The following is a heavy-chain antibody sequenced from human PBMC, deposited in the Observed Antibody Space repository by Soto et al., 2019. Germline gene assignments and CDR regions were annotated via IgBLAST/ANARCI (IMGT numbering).Heavy chain of an antibody. D-gene: IGHD6-6*01. CDR1: GFSLSTSGVG. CDR2: IFWDDDK. CDR3: AHRRVLVLSPSRPHFGFPP. V-gene: IGHV2-5*02. J-gene: IGHJ5*02. Sequence: QITLKESGPTLVKPTQTLTLTCTFSGFSLSTSGVGVGWIRQSPGKALEWLGFIFWDDDKRNHPSLKSRLTITTDPPNNHVVLPLTNMDPLDTATYYRAHRRVLVLSPSRPHFGFPPCRQGPLLTLSS.